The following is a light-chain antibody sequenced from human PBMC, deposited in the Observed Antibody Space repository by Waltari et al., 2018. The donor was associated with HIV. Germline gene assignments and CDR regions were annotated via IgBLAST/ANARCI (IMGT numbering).Light chain of an antibody. CDR3: QSSDSTLSGSV. V-gene: IGLV1-40*01. CDR2: NTN. Sequence: QSVLTQPPSVSGAPGQRVTLSCTGSRSNIGTHEVHWYQQLPGQAPRLLIYNTNSRPSGVPERFSGSKSGTSASLAINGLQAEDEADYYCQSSDSTLSGSVFGGGTKLTVV. CDR1: RSNIGTHE. J-gene: IGLJ2*01.